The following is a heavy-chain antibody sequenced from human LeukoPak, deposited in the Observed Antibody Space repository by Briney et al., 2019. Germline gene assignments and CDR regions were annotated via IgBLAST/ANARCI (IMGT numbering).Heavy chain of an antibody. J-gene: IGHJ4*02. Sequence: GGSLRLSCAASGFTFSSYSMNWVRQAPGKGLEWVSSISSSSSYIYYADSVKGRFTISRDNAKNPLYLQMNSLRAEDTAVYYCLAGYSSSWYPYYFDYWGQGTLVTVSS. CDR2: ISSSSSYI. CDR1: GFTFSSYS. D-gene: IGHD6-13*01. CDR3: LAGYSSSWYPYYFDY. V-gene: IGHV3-21*01.